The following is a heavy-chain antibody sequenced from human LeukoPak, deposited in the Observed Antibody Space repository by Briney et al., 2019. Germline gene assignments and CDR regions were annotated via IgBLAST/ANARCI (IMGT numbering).Heavy chain of an antibody. V-gene: IGHV1-69*04. D-gene: IGHD3-10*01. CDR1: GGTFSSYA. Sequence: GASVKVSCKASGGTFSSYAISWVRQAPGQGLEWMGRIIPILGIANYAQKFQGRVTITADKSTSTAYMELSSLRSEDTAVYYCARTGGSGSYYNLFYWGQGTLVTVSS. CDR2: IIPILGIA. CDR3: ARTGGSGSYYNLFY. J-gene: IGHJ4*02.